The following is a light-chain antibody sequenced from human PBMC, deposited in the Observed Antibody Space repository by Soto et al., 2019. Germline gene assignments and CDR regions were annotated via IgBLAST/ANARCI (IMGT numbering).Light chain of an antibody. J-gene: IGKJ1*01. CDR2: GAS. CDR1: QSVSNNY. CDR3: QQYGSSPWT. V-gene: IGKV3-20*01. Sequence: EIVLTQSPGTLSLSPGERATLSCRASQSVSNNYLAWYQQKPGQAPRLLIYGASGRATGIPDRFSGSGSGTDFTLTISRLEPEDFAVYYCQQYGSSPWTFGQGTNVDIK.